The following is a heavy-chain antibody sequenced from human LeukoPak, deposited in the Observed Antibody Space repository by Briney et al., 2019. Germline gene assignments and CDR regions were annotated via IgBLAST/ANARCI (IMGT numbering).Heavy chain of an antibody. V-gene: IGHV4-30-4*01. CDR1: GGSISSGDYY. CDR2: IYYSGST. Sequence: SQTLSLTCTVSGGSISSGDYYWSWIRQPPGTGLEWIGYIYYSGSTYYNPSLKSRVTISVDTSKNQFSLKLSSVTAADTAVYYCARNYYGSSGYYDYWGQGTLVTVSS. D-gene: IGHD3-22*01. J-gene: IGHJ4*02. CDR3: ARNYYGSSGYYDY.